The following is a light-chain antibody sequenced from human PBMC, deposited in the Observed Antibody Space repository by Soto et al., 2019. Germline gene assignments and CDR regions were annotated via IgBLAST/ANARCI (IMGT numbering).Light chain of an antibody. V-gene: IGKV3-15*01. J-gene: IGKJ2*01. CDR2: GAS. CDR1: QSVSSN. Sequence: EIVMTQSPATLSVSPGERATLSCRASQSVSSNLAWYQQKAGQAPRLLIYGASTRATGIPDRFSGSGSGTEFTLTISSLQSGDFAVYYCQQYNSYPYTFGQGTKLEIK. CDR3: QQYNSYPYT.